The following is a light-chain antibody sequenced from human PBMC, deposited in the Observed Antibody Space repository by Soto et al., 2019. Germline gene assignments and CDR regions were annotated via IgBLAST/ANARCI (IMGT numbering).Light chain of an antibody. CDR1: STAVTTYNS. CDR3: SSCPSTNTLL. Sequence: QSALTQPASVSGSPGQSVTISCTGTSTAVTTYNSVSWYQQHPGTAPKLLIFEVSNRPSGVSNRFSGSNSGNTASLTISGLQPEDEAVYYCSSCPSTNTLLFGGGTKVTVL. J-gene: IGLJ2*01. V-gene: IGLV2-14*01. CDR2: EVS.